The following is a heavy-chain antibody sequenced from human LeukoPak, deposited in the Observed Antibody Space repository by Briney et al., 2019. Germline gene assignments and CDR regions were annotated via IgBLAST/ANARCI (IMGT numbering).Heavy chain of an antibody. Sequence: PGGSLRLSCETSGFTFSSHALSWVRLPPGKGPEWVSGVTSSGSGTYYADSVKGRFTVSRDNSKNTLYLQMNSLRPDDTAVYYCAKDIYQYYDYVWGSYRSDPSFDYWGQGTLVTVSS. CDR1: GFTFSSHA. CDR3: AKDIYQYYDYVWGSYRSDPSFDY. D-gene: IGHD3-16*02. J-gene: IGHJ4*02. CDR2: VTSSGSGT. V-gene: IGHV3-23*01.